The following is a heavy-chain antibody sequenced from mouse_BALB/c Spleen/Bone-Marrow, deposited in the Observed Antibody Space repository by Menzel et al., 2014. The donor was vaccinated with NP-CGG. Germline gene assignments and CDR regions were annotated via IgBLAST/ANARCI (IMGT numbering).Heavy chain of an antibody. CDR1: GFTFSSYG. V-gene: IGHV5-9-2*01. D-gene: IGHD1-1*01. J-gene: IGHJ2*01. CDR3: ARQYSSSYFDY. Sequence: EVQLVESGGGLVKPGGSLKLSCAASGFTFSSYGMSWVRQTPEKRLEWVATISGGGSYTYYPDSVKGRFTISRDNAKNNLYLQMSSLRSEDTALYYCARQYSSSYFDYWGQGSTLTVSS. CDR2: ISGGGSYT.